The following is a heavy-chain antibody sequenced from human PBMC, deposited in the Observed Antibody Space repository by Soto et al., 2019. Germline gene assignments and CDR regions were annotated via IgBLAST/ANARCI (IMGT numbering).Heavy chain of an antibody. CDR2: ISDNGGST. V-gene: IGHV3-23*01. J-gene: IGHJ4*02. CDR1: GFTFSIYA. Sequence: GGSLRLSCAASGFTFSIYAMSWVRQAPGKGLEWVSSISDNGGSTYYANSVKGRFTISRDNTKSTLYLQMNSLRAEDTAIYFCAKDREQVALWGIFDFWGQGALVTVSS. D-gene: IGHD3-16*01. CDR3: AKDREQVALWGIFDF.